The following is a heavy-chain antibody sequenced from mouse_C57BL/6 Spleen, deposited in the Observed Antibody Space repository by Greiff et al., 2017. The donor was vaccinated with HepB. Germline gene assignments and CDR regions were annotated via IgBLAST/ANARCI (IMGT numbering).Heavy chain of an antibody. Sequence: QVQLQQPGTELVKPGASVKLSCKASGYTFTSYWMHWVKQRPGQGLEWIGNINPSNGGTNYNEKFKSKATLTVDKSSSTAYMQLSSLTSEDSAVYYSARLTTVVPPGYFDVWGTGTTVTVSS. J-gene: IGHJ1*03. CDR1: GYTFTSYW. CDR3: ARLTTVVPPGYFDV. CDR2: INPSNGGT. D-gene: IGHD1-1*01. V-gene: IGHV1-53*01.